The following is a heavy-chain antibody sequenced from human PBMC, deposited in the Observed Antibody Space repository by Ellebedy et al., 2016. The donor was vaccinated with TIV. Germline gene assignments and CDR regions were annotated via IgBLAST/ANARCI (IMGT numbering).Heavy chain of an antibody. CDR3: AKGSSSGFNYDRVGFQY. J-gene: IGHJ4*02. D-gene: IGHD3-22*01. Sequence: GESLKISCAASGFTFSNFAMHWVRQAPGKGLEWLSVISGGGDNTYNADSVKGRFTITRDNSENTLFLQMNRLRTEDTAVYYCAKGSSSGFNYDRVGFQYWGQGTLVTVSS. CDR1: GFTFSNFA. CDR2: ISGGGDNT. V-gene: IGHV3-23*01.